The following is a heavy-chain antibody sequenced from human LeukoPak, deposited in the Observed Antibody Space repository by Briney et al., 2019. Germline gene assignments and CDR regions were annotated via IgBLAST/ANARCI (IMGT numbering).Heavy chain of an antibody. Sequence: GASVKVSCKASGYTFTGYYMHWVRQAPGQGLEWMGWINPNSGGTNYAQKFQGRVTMTRDTSISTAYMELSRLRSDGTAVYYCATASGGYYAEYFQHWGQGTLVTVSS. CDR3: ATASGGYYAEYFQH. V-gene: IGHV1-2*02. D-gene: IGHD1-26*01. J-gene: IGHJ1*01. CDR2: INPNSGGT. CDR1: GYTFTGYY.